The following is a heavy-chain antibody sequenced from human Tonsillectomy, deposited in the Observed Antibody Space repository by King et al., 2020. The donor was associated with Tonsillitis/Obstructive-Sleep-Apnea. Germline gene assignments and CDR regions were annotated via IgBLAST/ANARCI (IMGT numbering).Heavy chain of an antibody. CDR1: GGSISSSSYY. CDR3: ARQLGYCSSTSCYSVY. V-gene: IGHV4-39*01. CDR2: ISYSGST. D-gene: IGHD2-2*02. Sequence: MQLQESGPGLVKPSETLSLTCTVSGGSISSSSYYWGWIRQPPGKGLEWIGSISYSGSTYYNPSLKSRVTISVDTSKNQVSLKLSSVTAADTAVYYCARQLGYCSSTSCYSVYWGQGTLVTVSS. J-gene: IGHJ4*02.